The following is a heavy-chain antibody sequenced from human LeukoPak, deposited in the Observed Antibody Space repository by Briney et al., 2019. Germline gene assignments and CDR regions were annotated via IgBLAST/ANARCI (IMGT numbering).Heavy chain of an antibody. CDR2: ISSSGSTI. J-gene: IGHJ4*02. CDR3: ARDREGYPDY. V-gene: IGHV3-48*03. Sequence: PGGSLRLSCAASGFTFSSYEMNWVRQAPGKGLEWVSYISSSGSTIYYADSVKGRFTISRDNAKNSLYLQTNSLRAEDTAVYYCARDREGYPDYWGQGTLVTVSS. D-gene: IGHD1-1*01. CDR1: GFTFSSYE.